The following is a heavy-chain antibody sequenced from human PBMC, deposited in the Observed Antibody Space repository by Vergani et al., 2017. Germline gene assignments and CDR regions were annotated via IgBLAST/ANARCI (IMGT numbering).Heavy chain of an antibody. J-gene: IGHJ4*02. D-gene: IGHD3-10*01. Sequence: EVQLVESGGGLVQPGRSLRLSCAASGFTFDDYAMHWVRQAPGKGLEWVSGISWNSGSIGYADSVKGRFTISRDNAQNTLYLQMNNLRTEDTAIYYCAKQYFVSGNYLFDYWGQGTLVTVSS. V-gene: IGHV3-9*01. CDR2: ISWNSGSI. CDR3: AKQYFVSGNYLFDY. CDR1: GFTFDDYA.